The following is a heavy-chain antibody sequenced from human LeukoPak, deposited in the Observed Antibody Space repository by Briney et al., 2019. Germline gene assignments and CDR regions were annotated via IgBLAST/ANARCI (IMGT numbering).Heavy chain of an antibody. CDR3: ARGAVAGINYGMDV. CDR2: IDWDDDK. D-gene: IGHD6-19*01. V-gene: IGHV2-70*11. CDR1: GFSLSTSGLC. J-gene: IGHJ6*02. Sequence: SGPALVKPTQTLTLTCTFSGFSLSTSGLCVNWIRQPPAKALEWLARIDWDDDKYYSTSLKTRPTISKDTSKNQVVLTMNNMDPVDTATYYCARGAVAGINYGMDVWGQGTTVTVSS.